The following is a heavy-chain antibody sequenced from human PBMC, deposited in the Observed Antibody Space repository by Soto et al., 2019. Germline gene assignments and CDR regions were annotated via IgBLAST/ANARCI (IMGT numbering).Heavy chain of an antibody. Sequence: GGSLRLSCAASGLTFSSYAMNWVRQAPGKGLEWVSAISARGGNTYYADSVKGRFTISRDNSENTLYLQMSSLRAEDAAVYYCAKDFFGSSDYYYAMDVWGQGITVTVSS. CDR2: ISARGGNT. D-gene: IGHD6-13*01. V-gene: IGHV3-23*01. CDR3: AKDFFGSSDYYYAMDV. J-gene: IGHJ6*02. CDR1: GLTFSSYA.